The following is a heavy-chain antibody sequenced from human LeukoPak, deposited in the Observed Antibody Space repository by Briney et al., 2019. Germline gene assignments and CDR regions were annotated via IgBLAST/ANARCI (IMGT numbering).Heavy chain of an antibody. Sequence: SETLSLTCTVSGGSISSGGYYWSWIRQHPGKGLEWIGYIYYSGSTYYNPSLKSRVTISVDTSKIQFSLKLSSVTAADTAVYYCARADVQVAGPSFDYWGQGTLVTVSS. J-gene: IGHJ4*02. V-gene: IGHV4-31*03. CDR3: ARADVQVAGPSFDY. CDR2: IYYSGST. CDR1: GGSISSGGYY. D-gene: IGHD6-19*01.